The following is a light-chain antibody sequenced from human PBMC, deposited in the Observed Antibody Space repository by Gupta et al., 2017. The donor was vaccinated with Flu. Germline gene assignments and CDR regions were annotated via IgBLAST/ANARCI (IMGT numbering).Light chain of an antibody. CDR2: SAS. CDR1: QSVSSN. J-gene: IGKJ4*01. CDR3: HQTYPCSPSLT. Sequence: SLSASAGDTITLGCRASQSVSSNLNSLQQYPDKPPRLLIYSASCLPTPDPAILSRCSCVGAVTHITISLLPHDFAAFYCHQTYPCSPSLTFGGGTKVEIK. V-gene: IGKV1-39*01.